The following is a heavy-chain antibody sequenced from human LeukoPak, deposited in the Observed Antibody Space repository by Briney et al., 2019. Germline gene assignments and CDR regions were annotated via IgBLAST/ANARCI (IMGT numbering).Heavy chain of an antibody. CDR3: AQGGGSQSEDWFDP. J-gene: IGHJ5*02. D-gene: IGHD3-16*01. Sequence: PSETLSLTCAVYGGSFSGYYWSWIRQPPGKGLEWIGEINHSGSTNYNPSLKSRVTISVDTPKKQFSLKLSSVTAADTAVYYCAQGGGSQSEDWFDPWGQGTLVTVSS. CDR2: INHSGST. V-gene: IGHV4-34*01. CDR1: GGSFSGYY.